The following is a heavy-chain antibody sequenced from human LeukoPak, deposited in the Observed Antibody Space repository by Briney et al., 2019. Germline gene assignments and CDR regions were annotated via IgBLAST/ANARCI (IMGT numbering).Heavy chain of an antibody. V-gene: IGHV4-39*02. CDR2: IYYSGST. J-gene: IGHJ3*02. CDR3: ARDRKWDGDAFDI. CDR1: GGSISSSSYY. Sequence: SETLSLTCTVSGGSISSSSYYWGWIRQPPGKGLEWIGSIYYSGSTYYNPSLKSRVTISVDTSKNQFSLKLSSVTAADTAVYYCARDRKWDGDAFDIWGQGTMVTVSS. D-gene: IGHD1-26*01.